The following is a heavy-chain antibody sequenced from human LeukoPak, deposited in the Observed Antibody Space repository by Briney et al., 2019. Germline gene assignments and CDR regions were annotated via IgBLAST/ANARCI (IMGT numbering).Heavy chain of an antibody. D-gene: IGHD3-22*01. CDR2: ISWKSNNI. Sequence: PGRSLRLSCVTSGFTFEDHAMHWVRQGPGKGLEWLAGISWKSNNIIYADSVRGRVTISRDNAKNSLFLQMNSLGVEDTALYYCARDFSNCYFRHFDLWGRGTQVTVSS. V-gene: IGHV3-9*01. CDR1: GFTFEDHA. J-gene: IGHJ2*01. CDR3: ARDFSNCYFRHFDL.